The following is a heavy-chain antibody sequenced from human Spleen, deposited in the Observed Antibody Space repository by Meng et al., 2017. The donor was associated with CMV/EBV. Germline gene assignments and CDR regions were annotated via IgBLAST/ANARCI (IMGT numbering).Heavy chain of an antibody. J-gene: IGHJ6*02. Sequence: ASVKVSCKASGYTFTGYYMHWVRQAPGQGLEWMGWINPNSGGTNYAQKLQGRVTMTTDTSTSTAYMELRSLRSDDTAVYYCARDPLTIFGVVRTMDVWGQGTTVTVSS. CDR3: ARDPLTIFGVVRTMDV. D-gene: IGHD3-3*01. V-gene: IGHV1-2*02. CDR1: GYTFTGYY. CDR2: INPNSGGT.